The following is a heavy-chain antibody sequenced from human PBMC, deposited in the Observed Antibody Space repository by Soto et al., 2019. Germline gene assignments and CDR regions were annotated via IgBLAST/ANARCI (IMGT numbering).Heavy chain of an antibody. CDR1: GGTFSSYA. Sequence: SVKVSCKASGGTFSSYAISWVRQAPGQGLEWMGGIIPIFGTANYAQKFQGRVTITADESTSTAYMELSSLRSEGTAVYYCARKPMIGSGYYGQGHAFDIWGQGTMVTVSS. J-gene: IGHJ3*02. CDR2: IIPIFGTA. V-gene: IGHV1-69*13. CDR3: ARKPMIGSGYYGQGHAFDI. D-gene: IGHD3-22*01.